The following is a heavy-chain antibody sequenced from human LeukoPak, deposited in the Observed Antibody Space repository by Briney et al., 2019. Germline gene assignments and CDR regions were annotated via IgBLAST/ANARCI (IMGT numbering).Heavy chain of an antibody. D-gene: IGHD6-13*01. V-gene: IGHV4-4*07. J-gene: IGHJ6*03. CDR1: GGSINSHYY. CDR2: IYSSGNS. Sequence: SETLSLTCTVSGGSINSHYYWNWFRQPAGKGLEWIGRIYSSGNSYYNASLQSRVTISVDTSKNQFSLKLSSVTAADTAVYYCARVVAAAGTAYYYYMDVWGKGTTVTVSS. CDR3: ARVVAAAGTAYYYYMDV.